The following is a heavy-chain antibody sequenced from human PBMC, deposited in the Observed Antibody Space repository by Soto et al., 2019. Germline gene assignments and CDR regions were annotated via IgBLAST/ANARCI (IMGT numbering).Heavy chain of an antibody. J-gene: IGHJ3*02. CDR2: ISYSGST. CDR1: AGSISSSSYY. CDR3: AGRDRGYSGYDDAFDI. Sequence: PSETLSLTCTVSAGSISSSSYYWGWIRQPPRKGLEWIGSISYSGSTYYNPSLKSRVTISVDTSKNQFSLKLSSVTAADTAVYYCAGRDRGYSGYDDAFDIWGQGTMVTVSS. D-gene: IGHD5-12*01. V-gene: IGHV4-39*01.